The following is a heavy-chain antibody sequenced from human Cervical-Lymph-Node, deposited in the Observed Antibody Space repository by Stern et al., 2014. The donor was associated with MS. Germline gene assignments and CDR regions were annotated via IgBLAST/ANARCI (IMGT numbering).Heavy chain of an antibody. CDR1: GFSFSTYA. J-gene: IGHJ4*02. CDR3: ARGGRGVGLEY. D-gene: IGHD3-10*01. V-gene: IGHV3-30-3*01. Sequence: VQLVESGGGVIQPGRSLSLSCVASGFSFSTYAMHWVRQAPGKRLEWVAFVSYDGTQRNSTDSVKARFTISRDNSKNTLYLHMHSLRDEDTAVYFCARGGRGVGLEYWGQGALVTVSS. CDR2: VSYDGTQR.